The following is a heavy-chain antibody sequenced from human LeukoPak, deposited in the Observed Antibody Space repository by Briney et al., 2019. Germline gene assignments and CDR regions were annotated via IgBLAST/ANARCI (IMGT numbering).Heavy chain of an antibody. CDR3: ARGDSSGWYPASSYSFDY. J-gene: IGHJ4*02. V-gene: IGHV4-39*01. CDR2: IYDSGST. Sequence: PSETLSLTCTVSGGSIRSSYYYWGWIRQPPGKGLEWIGSIYDSGSTYYNPSLKSRVTISVDTSKNQFSLKLSSVTAADTAVYYCARGDSSGWYPASSYSFDYWGQGTLVTVSS. D-gene: IGHD6-19*01. CDR1: GGSIRSSYYY.